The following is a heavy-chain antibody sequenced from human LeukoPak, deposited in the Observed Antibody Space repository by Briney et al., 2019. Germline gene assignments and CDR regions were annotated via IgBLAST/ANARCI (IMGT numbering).Heavy chain of an antibody. D-gene: IGHD2-15*01. V-gene: IGHV5-51*01. CDR3: ARPAEYCSGGSCYSTLSFDY. Sequence: GGSLKISCKGSGYSFTSYWIGGVRQMPGKGLEWMGIIYPGDSDTRYSPSFQGQVTISADKSSSTAYLQWSSLKASDPAMYYCARPAEYCSGGSCYSTLSFDYWGQGTLVTVSS. J-gene: IGHJ4*02. CDR2: IYPGDSDT. CDR1: GYSFTSYW.